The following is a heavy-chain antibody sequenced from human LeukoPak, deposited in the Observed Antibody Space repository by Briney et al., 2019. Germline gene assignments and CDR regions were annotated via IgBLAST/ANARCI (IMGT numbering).Heavy chain of an antibody. CDR3: ATDDFDNGVPF. V-gene: IGHV3-48*04. J-gene: IGHJ3*01. CDR1: GYTFNSYN. CDR2: INTDSETV. D-gene: IGHD3-22*01. Sequence: PGGSLRLSCVGSGYTFNSYNMNWFRQAPGKGLEWLSYINTDSETVYYAASVMGRFTISRDNAKNSLYLLMNSLKVEDTAMYYCATDDFDNGVPFWGQGTVVTVSS.